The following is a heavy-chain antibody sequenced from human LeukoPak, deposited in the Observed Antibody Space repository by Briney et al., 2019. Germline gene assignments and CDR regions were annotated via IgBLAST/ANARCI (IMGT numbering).Heavy chain of an antibody. J-gene: IGHJ4*02. V-gene: IGHV3-23*01. D-gene: IGHD1-26*01. CDR1: GFTFSSYG. CDR3: AKDGALVGATGDLEDY. Sequence: GGSLRLSCAASGFTFSSYGMSWVRQAPGKGLEWVSAISGSGGSTYYADSVKGRFTISRDNSKNTLYLQMNSLRAEDTAVYYCAKDGALVGATGDLEDYWGQGTLVTVSS. CDR2: ISGSGGST.